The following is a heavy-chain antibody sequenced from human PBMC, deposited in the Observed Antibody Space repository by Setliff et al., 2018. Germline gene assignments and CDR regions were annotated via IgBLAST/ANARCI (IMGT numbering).Heavy chain of an antibody. CDR2: INSDGSNT. CDR1: GFTFRTFS. V-gene: IGHV3-74*01. CDR3: TRDWGGVGATNAFDI. D-gene: IGHD1-26*01. J-gene: IGHJ3*02. Sequence: PGGSLRLSCAASGFTFRTFSMHWVRQAPGNGLVWVSRINSDGSNTTYADSVKGRFTISRDNAKNTVYLQMTRLTAEDTAVYYCTRDWGGVGATNAFDIWGQGTTVTVSS.